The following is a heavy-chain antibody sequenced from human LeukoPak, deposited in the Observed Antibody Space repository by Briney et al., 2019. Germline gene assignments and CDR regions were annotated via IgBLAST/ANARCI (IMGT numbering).Heavy chain of an antibody. D-gene: IGHD6-13*01. J-gene: IGHJ6*04. Sequence: GASVKVSCTASGYTFTSYGISWVRQAPGHGLEWMGWISAYNGNTNYAQKLQGRVTMTTDTSTSTAYMELRSLRSDDTAVYYCARDPASSPDYGTDVWGKGTTVTVSS. CDR3: ARDPASSPDYGTDV. CDR2: ISAYNGNT. CDR1: GYTFTSYG. V-gene: IGHV1-18*04.